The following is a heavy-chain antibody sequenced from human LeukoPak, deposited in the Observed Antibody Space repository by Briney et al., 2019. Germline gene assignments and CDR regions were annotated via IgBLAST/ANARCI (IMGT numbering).Heavy chain of an antibody. CDR1: GFTFSSYS. CDR2: INGDGTIT. CDR3: AKKAGPYCSGGSCYSLDH. D-gene: IGHD2-15*01. V-gene: IGHV3-74*01. J-gene: IGHJ4*02. Sequence: PGGSLRLSCAASGFTFSSYSMNWVRQAPGKGLVWVSSINGDGTITGNADSVKGRFTISRDNPKNTLSLQMNSLRAEDTAVYYCAKKAGPYCSGGSCYSLDHWGQGTLVTVSS.